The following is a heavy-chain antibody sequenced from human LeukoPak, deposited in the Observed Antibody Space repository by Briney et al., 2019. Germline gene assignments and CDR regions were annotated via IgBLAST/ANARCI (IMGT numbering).Heavy chain of an antibody. V-gene: IGHV4-59*08. Sequence: SETLSLTCTVSGGSISSYYWSWIRQPPGKGLEWIGYIYYSGSTNYNPSLKSRATISVDTSKNQFSLKLSSVTAADTAVYYCARHVGTTVVTYFDYWGQGTLVTVSS. J-gene: IGHJ4*02. D-gene: IGHD4-23*01. CDR1: GGSISSYY. CDR2: IYYSGST. CDR3: ARHVGTTVVTYFDY.